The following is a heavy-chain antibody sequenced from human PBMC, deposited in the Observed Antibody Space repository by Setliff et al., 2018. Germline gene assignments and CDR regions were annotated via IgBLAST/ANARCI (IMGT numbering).Heavy chain of an antibody. D-gene: IGHD3-22*01. V-gene: IGHV3-20*04. CDR1: GFTFDDYV. CDR2: INWNGGRT. Sequence: SLKISCAASGFTFDDYVMSWVRQAPGKGLEWVSDINWNGGRTGYADPVKGRFTISRDNAKNSLYLQMNSLRAEDTALYYCARAHRYYSDSSGYYYDQGRSAFDIWGQGTMVTVSS. J-gene: IGHJ3*02. CDR3: ARAHRYYSDSSGYYYDQGRSAFDI.